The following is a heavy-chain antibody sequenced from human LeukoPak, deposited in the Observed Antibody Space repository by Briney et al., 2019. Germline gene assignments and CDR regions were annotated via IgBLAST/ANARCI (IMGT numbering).Heavy chain of an antibody. V-gene: IGHV4-38-2*02. CDR2: IYHSGST. Sequence: SETLSLTCAVSGYSISSGYYWGWIRPPPGKGLEWIGSIYHSGSTYYNPSLKSRVTISVDTSKNQFSLKLSSVTAADTAVYYCARDLGRWDYWGREEFDYWGQGTLVTVSS. J-gene: IGHJ4*02. CDR1: GYSISSGYY. D-gene: IGHD7-27*01. CDR3: ARDLGRWDYWGREEFDY.